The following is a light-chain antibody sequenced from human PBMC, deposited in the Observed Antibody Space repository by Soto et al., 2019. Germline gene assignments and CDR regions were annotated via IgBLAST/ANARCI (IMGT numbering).Light chain of an antibody. J-gene: IGKJ4*01. V-gene: IGKV1-9*01. CDR3: QQLISDPLT. CDR2: SAS. Sequence: DIQLTQSPSFLSAPVGDRVTITCRASHGISNYIAWYRQSPGRAPKLLIYSASTFQTGVPSSFSGSGSGTEFTLTISSLQPEDFPTYYCQQLISDPLTFGGGTNVDIK. CDR1: HGISNY.